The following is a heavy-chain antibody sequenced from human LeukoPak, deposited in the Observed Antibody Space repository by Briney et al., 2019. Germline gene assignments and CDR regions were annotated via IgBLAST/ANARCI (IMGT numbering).Heavy chain of an antibody. J-gene: IGHJ4*02. CDR2: IIDTASPI. V-gene: IGHV3-11*01. CDR1: GFTFSDYY. CDR3: ARSPLNLGSFDY. Sequence: PGGSLRLSCAASGFTFSDYYMSWIRQAPGEGLEWVSYIIDTASPIFYAGSVKCRFTISRDNAKNSLFLQMNSLRAEDTAVYYCARSPLNLGSFDYWGQGALVTVSS.